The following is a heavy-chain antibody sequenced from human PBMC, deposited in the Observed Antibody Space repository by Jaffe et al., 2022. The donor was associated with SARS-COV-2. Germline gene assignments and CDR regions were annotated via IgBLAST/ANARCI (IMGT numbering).Heavy chain of an antibody. CDR2: FLYDRTT. CDR1: GDSIRSRTYY. CDR3: ARRSPIAATGHYIDS. Sequence: QVHLQESGPGLVKPSETLSLNCIASGDSIRSRTYYWGWIRQPPRKGLEWIGNFLYDRTTDYNPSLKSRATISVDASKNQFSLILTSVTAADTAVYYCARRSPIAATGHYIDSWGQGTLVVVSS. J-gene: IGHJ4*02. V-gene: IGHV4-39*01. D-gene: IGHD1-1*01.